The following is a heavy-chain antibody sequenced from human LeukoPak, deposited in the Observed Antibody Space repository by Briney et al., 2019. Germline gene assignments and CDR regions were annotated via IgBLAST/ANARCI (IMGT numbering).Heavy chain of an antibody. CDR2: ISGSGGST. CDR3: ARGWPPFDY. CDR1: GFTFSSYA. J-gene: IGHJ4*02. D-gene: IGHD6-19*01. Sequence: GGSLRLSCAASGFTFSSYAMSWLRQAPGKGLEWVSAISGSGGSTYYADSVKGRFTISRDDAKNSLYLQMNSLRAEDTAVYYCARGWPPFDYWGQGTLVTVSS. V-gene: IGHV3-23*01.